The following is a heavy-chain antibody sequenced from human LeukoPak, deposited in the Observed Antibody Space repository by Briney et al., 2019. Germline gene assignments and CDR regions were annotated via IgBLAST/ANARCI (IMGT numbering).Heavy chain of an antibody. CDR3: ARERVVNGAFDI. D-gene: IGHD3-3*01. Sequence: ASVKVSCKASGGTFSSYTISWVRQAPGQGLEWMGRIIPILGIANYAQKFQGRVTITADKSTSTAYMELSGLRSEDTAVYYCARERVVNGAFDIWGQGTMVTVSS. CDR1: GGTFSSYT. V-gene: IGHV1-69*04. J-gene: IGHJ3*02. CDR2: IIPILGIA.